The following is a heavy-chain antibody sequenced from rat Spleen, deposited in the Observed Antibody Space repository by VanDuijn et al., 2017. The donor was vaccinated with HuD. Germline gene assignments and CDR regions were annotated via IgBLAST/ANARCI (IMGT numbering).Heavy chain of an antibody. CDR3: ASRPSNNPGPFDY. D-gene: IGHD1-4*01. CDR1: GYSITSYY. Sequence: EVQLQESGPGLVKPSQSLSLTCSVTGYSITSYYWGWIRKFPGNKMEWLGYISYSGSTSYNPSLKSRISITRDTSKNQFFLQLNSVTTEDTATYYCASRPSNNPGPFDYWGQGVMVTVSS. CDR2: ISYSGST. V-gene: IGHV3-1*01. J-gene: IGHJ2*01.